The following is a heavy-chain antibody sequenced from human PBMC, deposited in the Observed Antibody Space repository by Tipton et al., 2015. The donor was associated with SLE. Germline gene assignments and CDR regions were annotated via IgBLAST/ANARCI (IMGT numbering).Heavy chain of an antibody. CDR2: IYCSGST. D-gene: IGHD5-18*01. V-gene: IGHV4-31*03. J-gene: IGHJ4*02. CDR3: ARGGSYSYGYFDY. CDR1: GGSISSGGYY. Sequence: TLSLTCTVSGGSISSGGYYWSWIRQHPGKGLEWIGYIYCSGSTYYNPSLQSRVTISVDTSKNQFSLKLSSVTAADTAVYYCARGGSYSYGYFDYWGQGTLVTVSS.